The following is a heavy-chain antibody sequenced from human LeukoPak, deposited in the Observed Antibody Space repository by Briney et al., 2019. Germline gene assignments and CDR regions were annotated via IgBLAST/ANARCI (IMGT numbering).Heavy chain of an antibody. CDR2: INPKNGGA. Sequence: GASVKVSCKASGYTFTAYEMHGVRQAPGQGLEYVGWINPKNGGANSAQNFQGRVTMTWDTSVSTVYMELSRLRSDDTAVYYCAREEDCGTARCSNDHWGQGTLVTVSS. D-gene: IGHD1-1*01. V-gene: IGHV1-2*02. J-gene: IGHJ4*02. CDR3: AREEDCGTARCSNDH. CDR1: GYTFTAYE.